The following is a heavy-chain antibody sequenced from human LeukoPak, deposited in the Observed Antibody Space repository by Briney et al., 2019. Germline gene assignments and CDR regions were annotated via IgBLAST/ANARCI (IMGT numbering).Heavy chain of an antibody. J-gene: IGHJ6*02. CDR3: ATSPVYYYYGMDV. Sequence: GGSLRLSCAASGFTFSDYYMSWIRQAPGKGLEWVSYISSSGSTIYYADSVKGQFTISRDNAKNSLYLQMNSLRAEDTAVYYCATSPVYYYYGMDVWGQGTTVTVSS. CDR1: GFTFSDYY. V-gene: IGHV3-11*01. D-gene: IGHD2-2*01. CDR2: ISSSGSTI.